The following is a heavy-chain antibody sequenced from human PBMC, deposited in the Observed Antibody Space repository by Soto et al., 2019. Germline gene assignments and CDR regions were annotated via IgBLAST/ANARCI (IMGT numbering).Heavy chain of an antibody. CDR3: ARGGDIVAPYYYGMDV. D-gene: IGHD5-12*01. CDR2: ISYDGSNK. Sequence: GGSLRLSCAASGFTFSSYAMHWVRQAPGKGLEWVAVISYDGSNKYYADSVKGRFTISRDNSKNTLYLQMNSLRAEDTAVYYCARGGDIVAPYYYGMDVWGQGTTVTVSS. CDR1: GFTFSSYA. V-gene: IGHV3-30-3*01. J-gene: IGHJ6*02.